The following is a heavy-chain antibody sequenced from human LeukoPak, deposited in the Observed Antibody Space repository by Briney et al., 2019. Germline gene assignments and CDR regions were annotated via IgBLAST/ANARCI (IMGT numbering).Heavy chain of an antibody. D-gene: IGHD2-15*01. Sequence: AASVTVSCKASGYTFTGYYMHWVRQAPGQGLEWMGWINPNSGGTNYAQKFQGWVTMTRDTSISTAYMELRSLRSDDTAVYYCAKYDCSGGSCYSDYWGQGTLVTVSS. V-gene: IGHV1-2*04. J-gene: IGHJ4*02. CDR1: GYTFTGYY. CDR3: AKYDCSGGSCYSDY. CDR2: INPNSGGT.